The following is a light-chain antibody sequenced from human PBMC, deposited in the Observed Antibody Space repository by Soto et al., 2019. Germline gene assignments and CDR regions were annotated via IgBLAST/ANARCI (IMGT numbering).Light chain of an antibody. CDR3: QVWDSTSDHNYV. V-gene: IGLV3-21*04. CDR2: YDT. Sequence: SYELTQPPSVSVAPGKTARITCGGNNIGSKSVHWYQHKPGQAPVLVIYYDTDRPSGIPERFSGSNSGNTATLTISRVEAGDEADYYCQVWDSTSDHNYVFGTGTKLTVL. J-gene: IGLJ1*01. CDR1: NIGSKS.